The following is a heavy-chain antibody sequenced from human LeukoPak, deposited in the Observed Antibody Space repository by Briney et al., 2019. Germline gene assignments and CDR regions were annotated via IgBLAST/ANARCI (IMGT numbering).Heavy chain of an antibody. CDR3: ARDSKGVLSHFDI. D-gene: IGHD2-15*01. V-gene: IGHV4-34*01. CDR2: INHSGST. Sequence: SETLSLTCAVYGGSFSGYYWSWIRQPPGKGLEWIGEINHSGSTNYNPSLKSRVTISVDTSKNQFSLKLSSVTAADTAVYYCARDSKGVLSHFDIWGQGTMVTVSS. J-gene: IGHJ3*02. CDR1: GGSFSGYY.